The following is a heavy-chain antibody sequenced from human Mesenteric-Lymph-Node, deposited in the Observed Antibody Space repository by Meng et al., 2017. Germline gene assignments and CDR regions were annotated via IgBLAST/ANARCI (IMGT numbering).Heavy chain of an antibody. J-gene: IGHJ5*02. CDR3: ATHFGFSFDP. CDR1: VDSISGTKW. CDR2: IDNRGSA. V-gene: IGHV4-4*02. Sequence: QGQLQESGPGLVKPSGTLPLTCAVSVDSISGTKWWSWVRRPPGKGLDWIGQIDNRGSASYNPSLKSRVTMSVDKSKNQMSLELTSVTAADTAVHFCATHFGFSFDPWGQGTLVTVSS. D-gene: IGHD3-10*01.